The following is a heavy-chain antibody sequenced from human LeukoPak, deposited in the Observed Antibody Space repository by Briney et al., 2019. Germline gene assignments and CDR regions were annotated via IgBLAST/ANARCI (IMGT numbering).Heavy chain of an antibody. J-gene: IGHJ4*02. CDR1: GGSISSYY. CDR2: ISYSGST. V-gene: IGHV4-59*08. CDR3: AGHHPRNTVDF. Sequence: SETLSLTCTVSGGSISSYYWSWIRQPPXXXLEWIGYISYSGSTNYNPSLKSRVTISLDTSKNQFSLKLSSVTAADTAVYYCAGHHPRNTVDFWGQGTLVTVSS. D-gene: IGHD2/OR15-2a*01.